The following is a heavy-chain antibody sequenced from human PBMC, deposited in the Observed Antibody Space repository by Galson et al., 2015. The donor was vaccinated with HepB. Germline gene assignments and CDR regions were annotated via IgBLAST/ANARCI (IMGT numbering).Heavy chain of an antibody. CDR3: ARVWGEECGRTSCDYHYYMDV. V-gene: IGHV3-53*01. Sequence: SLRLSCAVSGFSFGDFWMSWVRQAPGKGLEWVSVIYSGGTTYYADSVKGRFTTSRDNSKNTLYLEMNRLRVDDTAVYFCARVWGEECGRTSCDYHYYMDVWGKGTTVTVSS. CDR1: GFSFGDFW. D-gene: IGHD2-2*01. J-gene: IGHJ6*03. CDR2: IYSGGTT.